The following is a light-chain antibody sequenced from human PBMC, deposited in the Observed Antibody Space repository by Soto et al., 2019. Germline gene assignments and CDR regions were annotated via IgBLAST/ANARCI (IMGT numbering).Light chain of an antibody. J-gene: IGKJ4*01. CDR3: QQRSNWRVT. V-gene: IGKV3-11*01. CDR1: QSVNIY. Sequence: EIVLTQSPATLSLSPGERATLSFRASQSVNIYLAWYPQHNGQAPRILIYDASNRDTGIPARFSGSGSGTDFTLTISRLEPEDIAVDHCQQRSNWRVTFGGGTKVDIK. CDR2: DAS.